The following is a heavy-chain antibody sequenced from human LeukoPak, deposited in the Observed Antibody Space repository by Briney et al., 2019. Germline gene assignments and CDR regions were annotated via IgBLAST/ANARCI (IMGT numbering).Heavy chain of an antibody. CDR3: AREPWVPPYYYFGMDV. D-gene: IGHD1-26*01. CDR1: GFTFNNYA. V-gene: IGHV3-33*01. Sequence: GGSLRLSCAAFGFTFNNYAMHWVRQAPGKGLRWVAVIWYDGSNEYYTDSVKGRFTISRDNSKNTLYLQMNSLRAEDTAVYYCAREPWVPPYYYFGMDVWGQGTTVTVSS. J-gene: IGHJ6*02. CDR2: IWYDGSNE.